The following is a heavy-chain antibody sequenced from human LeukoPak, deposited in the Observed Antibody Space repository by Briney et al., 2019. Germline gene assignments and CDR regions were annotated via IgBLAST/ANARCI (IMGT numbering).Heavy chain of an antibody. Sequence: PGGSLRLSCAASGFTFSSYAMHWVRQAPGKGLEWVAVISYDGSNKYYADSVKGRFTISRDNSKNTLYLQMNSLRAEDTAVYYCARALVGATKRYYFDYWGQGTLVTVSS. J-gene: IGHJ4*02. CDR3: ARALVGATKRYYFDY. CDR2: ISYDGSNK. CDR1: GFTFSSYA. V-gene: IGHV3-30-3*01. D-gene: IGHD1-26*01.